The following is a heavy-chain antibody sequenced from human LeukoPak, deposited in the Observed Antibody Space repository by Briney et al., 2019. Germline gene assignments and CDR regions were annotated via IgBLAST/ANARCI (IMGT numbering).Heavy chain of an antibody. CDR3: AKGRYSGSYSYFDY. CDR1: GFTFSSYS. D-gene: IGHD1-26*01. J-gene: IGHJ4*02. Sequence: PGGSLRLSCAASGFTFSSYSMNWVRQAPGKGLEWVSSISPTSSYIYYADSVKGRFTISRANAKNSLSLQMNSLRAEDTAVYYCAKGRYSGSYSYFDYWGQGTLVTVSS. V-gene: IGHV3-21*04. CDR2: ISPTSSYI.